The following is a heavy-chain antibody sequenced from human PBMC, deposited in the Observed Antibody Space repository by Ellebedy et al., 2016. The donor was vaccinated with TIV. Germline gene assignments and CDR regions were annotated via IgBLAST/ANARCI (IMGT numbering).Heavy chain of an antibody. V-gene: IGHV5-51*01. CDR3: ARRLPDSGSSNAFDI. Sequence: KVSCKGSGYSFSTYWIGWVRQMSGTGLEWMGIIYPDYSDTRYSPSFQGQVTISADKSIGTAYLQWSSLKASDTAMYYCARRLPDSGSSNAFDIWGQGTMVTVSS. CDR1: GYSFSTYW. D-gene: IGHD1-26*01. CDR2: IYPDYSDT. J-gene: IGHJ3*02.